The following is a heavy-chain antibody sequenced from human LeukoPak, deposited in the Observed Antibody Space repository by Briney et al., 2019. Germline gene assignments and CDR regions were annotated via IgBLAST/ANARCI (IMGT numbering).Heavy chain of an antibody. D-gene: IGHD4-17*01. CDR3: ARAPLRRPYYYYSYMDV. J-gene: IGHJ6*03. CDR2: INPNSGGT. V-gene: IGHV1-2*02. Sequence: GASVKVSCKASGYTFTGYYMHWVRQAPGQGLEWMGGINPNSGGTNYAQKFQGRVTMTRDTSISTAYMELSRLRSDDTAVYYCARAPLRRPYYYYSYMDVWGKGTTVTISS. CDR1: GYTFTGYY.